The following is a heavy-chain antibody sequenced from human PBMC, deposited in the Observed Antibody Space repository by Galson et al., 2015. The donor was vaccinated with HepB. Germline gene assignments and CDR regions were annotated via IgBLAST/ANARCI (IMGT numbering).Heavy chain of an antibody. CDR3: ARRGNWFDP. CDR1: GGSISNFY. V-gene: IGHV4-59*08. Sequence: LTCTVSGGSISNFYWSWIRQPPGKGLEWIGYIYYMGNTKYNPSLKSRVTISIDTSKNQFSLKLRSVTAADTAVYYCARRGNWFDPWGQGTLVTVSS. CDR2: IYYMGNT. D-gene: IGHD3-10*01. J-gene: IGHJ5*02.